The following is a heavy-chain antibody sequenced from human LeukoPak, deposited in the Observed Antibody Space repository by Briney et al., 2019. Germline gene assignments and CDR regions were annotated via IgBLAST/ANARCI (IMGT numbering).Heavy chain of an antibody. CDR2: INHSGST. J-gene: IGHJ4*02. D-gene: IGHD1-14*01. CDR1: GGSFNGYY. V-gene: IGHV4-34*01. Sequence: SETLSLTCAVYGGSFNGYYWSWIRQPPGKGLEWIGEINHSGSTNYNPSLKSRVTISVDTSKNQFSLKLSSVTAADTAVYYCARGRNGYDYWGQGTLVTVSS. CDR3: ARGRNGYDY.